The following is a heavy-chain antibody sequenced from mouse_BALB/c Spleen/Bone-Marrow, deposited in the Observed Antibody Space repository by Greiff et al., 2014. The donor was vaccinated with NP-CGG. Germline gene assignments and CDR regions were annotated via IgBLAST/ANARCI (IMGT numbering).Heavy chain of an antibody. V-gene: IGHV1-69*01. CDR2: IDTSDSYT. D-gene: IGHD2-14*01. Sequence: QVQLQQSGAELVMPGASVKMSCKASGYTFTDYWMHWVKQRPGQGLEWIGAIDTSDSYTSYNQKFKGKATLTVDESSSTAYMQLSSRTSEDSAVYYCARSDYRYDPFAYWGQGTLVTVSA. J-gene: IGHJ3*01. CDR3: ARSDYRYDPFAY. CDR1: GYTFTDYW.